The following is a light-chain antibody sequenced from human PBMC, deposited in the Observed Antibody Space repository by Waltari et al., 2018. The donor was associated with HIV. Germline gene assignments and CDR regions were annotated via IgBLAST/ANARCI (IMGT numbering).Light chain of an antibody. CDR3: QQYNNWRGT. CDR1: QNVISN. CDR2: GAS. J-gene: IGKJ3*01. V-gene: IGKV3-15*01. Sequence: EIVMTQSPATLSVPPGERATLSCRASQNVISNLAWYQHKPGQPPRLLIYGASTRAPGIPARFSGSGSGTEFTLTITSLQSEDFAVYYCQQYNNWRGTFGPGTKVDFK.